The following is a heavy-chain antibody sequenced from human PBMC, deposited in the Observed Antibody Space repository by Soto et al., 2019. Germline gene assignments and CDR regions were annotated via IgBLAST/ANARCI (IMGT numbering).Heavy chain of an antibody. CDR3: ARILVPSTIGWFDP. J-gene: IGHJ5*02. V-gene: IGHV1-2*02. CDR2: INPNSGVT. D-gene: IGHD2-2*02. CDR1: GYTFTSYY. Sequence: GASVKVSCKASGYTFTSYYMHWVRQAPGLGLEWMGWINPNSGVTNYAQNFQGRVTMTRDASISTAYMELNRLRSDDTAVYYCARILVPSTIGWFDPWGQGTLVTVSS.